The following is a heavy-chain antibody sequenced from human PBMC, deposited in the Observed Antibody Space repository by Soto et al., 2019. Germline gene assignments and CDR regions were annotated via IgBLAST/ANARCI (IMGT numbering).Heavy chain of an antibody. CDR3: ARSIAVAGLDY. Sequence: PGGSLRLSCATSGFSFSTYAIHWVRQAPGKGLDWVAVISNDGSNRYYAQSVKGRFTISRDNSNNTVDLQMNSLRAEDTALYYCARSIAVAGLDYWGPGTLVTVSS. D-gene: IGHD6-19*01. CDR1: GFSFSTYA. J-gene: IGHJ4*02. CDR2: ISNDGSNR. V-gene: IGHV3-30-3*01.